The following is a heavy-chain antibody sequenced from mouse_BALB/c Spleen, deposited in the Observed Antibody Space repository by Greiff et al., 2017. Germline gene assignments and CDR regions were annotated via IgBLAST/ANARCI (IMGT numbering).Heavy chain of an antibody. D-gene: IGHD3-3*01. CDR3: ARRGTWFDY. V-gene: IGHV1-82*01. CDR2: IYPGDGDT. CDR1: GYAFSSSW. Sequence: QVQLKQSGPELVKPGASVKISCKASGYAFSSSWMNWVKQRPGQGLEWIGRIYPGDGDTNYNGKFKGKATLTADKSSSTAYMQLSSLTSVDSAVYFCARRGTWFDYWGQGTTLTVSS. J-gene: IGHJ2*01.